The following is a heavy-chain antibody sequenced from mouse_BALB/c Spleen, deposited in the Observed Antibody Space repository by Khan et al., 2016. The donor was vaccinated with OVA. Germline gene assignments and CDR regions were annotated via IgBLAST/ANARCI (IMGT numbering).Heavy chain of an antibody. V-gene: IGHV1S81*02. CDR2: INPSNGGT. D-gene: IGHD3-1*01. Sequence: QVQLKQSGAELVKPGASVKLSCKASGYTFTSYYMYWVKQRPGQGLEWIGEINPSNGGTNFNEKFKSKATLTVDKSSSTAYMHLSSLTSADSAVYYCTRGGYGGFADWGQGTLVTVSA. CDR1: GYTFTSYY. CDR3: TRGGYGGFAD. J-gene: IGHJ3*01.